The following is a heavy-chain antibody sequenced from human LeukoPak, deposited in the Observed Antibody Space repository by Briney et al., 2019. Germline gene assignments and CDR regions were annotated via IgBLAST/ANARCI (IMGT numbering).Heavy chain of an antibody. D-gene: IGHD3-10*01. J-gene: IGHJ6*02. CDR2: IYYSGST. CDR3: ARDYKYYGSGSNYYYGMDV. V-gene: IGHV4-59*01. CDR1: GGSISSYY. Sequence: SETLSLTCTVSGGSISSYYWSWIRQPPGKGLEWIGYIYYSGSTNYNPSFKSRVTISVDTSKNQFSLKLSSVTAADTAVYYCARDYKYYGSGSNYYYGMDVWGQGTTVTVSS.